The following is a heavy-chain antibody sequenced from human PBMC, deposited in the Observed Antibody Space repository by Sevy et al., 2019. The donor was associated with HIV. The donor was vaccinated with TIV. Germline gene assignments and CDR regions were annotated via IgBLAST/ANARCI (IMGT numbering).Heavy chain of an antibody. V-gene: IGHV1-24*01. CDR1: GKTLSQLS. D-gene: IGHD3-22*01. CDR2: FDPEDGET. J-gene: IGHJ4*02. CDR3: ATTKDYYESSGSPFYY. Sequence: ASVKVSCKVSGKTLSQLSMHWVRQAPGKGLEWLGTFDPEDGETRYAQKLQGRVTMTEDTSTDTAYMELRSLRSEDTALYYCATTKDYYESSGSPFYYWGQGTLVTVSS.